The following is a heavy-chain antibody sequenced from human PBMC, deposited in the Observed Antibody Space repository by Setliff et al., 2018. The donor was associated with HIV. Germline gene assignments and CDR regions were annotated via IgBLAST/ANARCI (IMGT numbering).Heavy chain of an antibody. V-gene: IGHV1-3*01. CDR3: ARDRLIYYDSSGLDAFDI. J-gene: IGHJ3*02. CDR1: GHTFLNYG. D-gene: IGHD3-22*01. CDR2: INAGNGNT. Sequence: ASVKVSCKASGHTFLNYGISWVRQTPGRGLEWMGWINAGNGNTKYSQKFQGRVTINRDTSASTAYMELSSLRSEDTAVYYCARDRLIYYDSSGLDAFDIWGQGTMVTVSS.